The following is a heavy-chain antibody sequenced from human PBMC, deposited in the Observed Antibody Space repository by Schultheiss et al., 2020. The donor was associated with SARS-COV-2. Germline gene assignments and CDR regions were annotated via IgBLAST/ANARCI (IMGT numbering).Heavy chain of an antibody. CDR2: ISYDGSNK. Sequence: GGSLRLSCAASGFTFSNAWMSWVRQAPGKGLEWVAVISYDGSNKYYADSVKGRFTISRDNSKNSLYLQMNSLRAEDTAVYYCARDRLGGVGALVYWGQGTLVTVSS. V-gene: IGHV3-30-3*01. CDR1: GFTFSNAW. J-gene: IGHJ4*02. CDR3: ARDRLGGVGALVY. D-gene: IGHD3-10*01.